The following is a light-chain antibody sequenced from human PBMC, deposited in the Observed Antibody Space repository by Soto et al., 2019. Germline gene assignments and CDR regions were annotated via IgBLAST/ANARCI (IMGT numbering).Light chain of an antibody. V-gene: IGKV3-11*01. J-gene: IGKJ4*01. CDR2: DAS. CDR3: QQYGHSPPLT. CDR1: QSVGTY. Sequence: EIVLTHSPATPSLYPGEIAILSCRASQSVGTYLAWYQQKPDQAPRLLIYDASNRATAIPARFGGSGSGTDFTLTISRLEPEDFALYYCQQYGHSPPLTFGGGTKVDIK.